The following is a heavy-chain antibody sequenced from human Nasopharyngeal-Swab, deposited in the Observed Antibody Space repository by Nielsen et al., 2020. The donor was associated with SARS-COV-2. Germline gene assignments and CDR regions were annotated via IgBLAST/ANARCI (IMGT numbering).Heavy chain of an antibody. V-gene: IGHV3-48*04. Sequence: GESLKISCAASGFTFSSYSMNWVRQAPGKGLEWVSYISSSSSTIYYADSVKGRFTISRDNAKNSLYLQMNSLRAEDTAVYYCARDHCDQLEYYYYYGMDVWGQGTTVTVSS. CDR1: GFTFSSYS. J-gene: IGHJ6*02. CDR3: ARDHCDQLEYYYYYGMDV. D-gene: IGHD2-21*01. CDR2: ISSSSSTI.